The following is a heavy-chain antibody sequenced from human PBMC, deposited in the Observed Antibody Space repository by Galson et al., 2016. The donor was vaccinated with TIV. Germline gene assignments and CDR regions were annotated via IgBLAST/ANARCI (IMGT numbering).Heavy chain of an antibody. V-gene: IGHV3-21*01. CDR3: VRALGQQWLDGLGYYYYAMDV. CDR1: GFTFSSYS. CDR2: IRSRVTTI. D-gene: IGHD6-19*01. Sequence: SLRLSCAAPGFTFSSYSMNWVRQAPGKGLEWVSSIRSRVTTIYYADSVTGRFTISRDNAKNSLYLQMTSLRAEDTAVYYCVRALGQQWLDGLGYYYYAMDVWGQGTTVTVSS. J-gene: IGHJ6*02.